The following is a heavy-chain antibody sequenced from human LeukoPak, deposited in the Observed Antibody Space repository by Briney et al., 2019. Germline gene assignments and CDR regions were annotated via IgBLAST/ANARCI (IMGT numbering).Heavy chain of an antibody. CDR1: GFTFSSYS. CDR2: ISSSSSHI. D-gene: IGHD2-2*01. CDR3: ARDGRDCSSSSCYLDY. J-gene: IGHJ4*02. V-gene: IGHV3-21*01. Sequence: GGSLRLSCAASGFTFSSYSMNWVRRAPGKGLEWVSSISSSSSHIYYADSVKGRFTISRDNAKNSLYLQMNSLRAEDTAVYYCARDGRDCSSSSCYLDYWGQGTLVTVSS.